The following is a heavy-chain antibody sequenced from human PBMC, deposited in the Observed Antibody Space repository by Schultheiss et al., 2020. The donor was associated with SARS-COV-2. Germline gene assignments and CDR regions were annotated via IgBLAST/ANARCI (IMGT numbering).Heavy chain of an antibody. Sequence: SETLSLTCTVSNGSISSVGSFWSWIRQRPGKGLEWIGSVSYCGSTYYNPSLKSRVTISVDTSKNQFSLKLSSVTAADTAVYYCARDTIVVVVAALAGYGMDVWGQGTTVTVSS. CDR2: VSYCGST. D-gene: IGHD2-15*01. J-gene: IGHJ6*02. CDR1: NGSISSVGSF. CDR3: ARDTIVVVVAALAGYGMDV. V-gene: IGHV4-39*07.